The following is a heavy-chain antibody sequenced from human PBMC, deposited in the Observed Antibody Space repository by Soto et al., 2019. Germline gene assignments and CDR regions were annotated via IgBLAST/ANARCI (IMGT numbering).Heavy chain of an antibody. V-gene: IGHV5-51*01. CDR3: ATMYYDILTGLQGWFDP. CDR2: IYPGDSDT. J-gene: IGHJ5*02. Sequence: GESLKISCKGSGYSFSSYWIGWVRQMPGKGLEWMGIIYPGDSDTRYSPSFQGQVTISADKSISTAYLQWSSLKASDTAMYYCATMYYDILTGLQGWFDPWGQGTLVTVSS. CDR1: GYSFSSYW. D-gene: IGHD3-9*01.